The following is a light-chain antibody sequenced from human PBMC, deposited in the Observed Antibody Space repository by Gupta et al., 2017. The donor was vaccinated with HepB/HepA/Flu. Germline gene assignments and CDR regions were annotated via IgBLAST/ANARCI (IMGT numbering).Light chain of an antibody. Sequence: EIVLTQSPATLSLSPGERTTISCRASQSVSSYLAWYQQKPGQAPRLLIYDASNRATGLPARFSGSGSGTDFTLTISSQEPEDFAVYYCQQRSNWPSTFGQGTKLEIK. CDR3: QQRSNWPST. CDR2: DAS. J-gene: IGKJ2*01. CDR1: QSVSSY. V-gene: IGKV3-11*01.